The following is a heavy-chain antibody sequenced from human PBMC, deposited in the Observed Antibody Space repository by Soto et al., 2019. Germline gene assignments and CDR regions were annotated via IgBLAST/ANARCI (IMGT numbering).Heavy chain of an antibody. CDR2: IHYSGTT. CDR3: AGDTYGMDV. Sequence: QVHFQESDPGLVKPSETLSLTCTVSGGSINNYYCNWVRQPPGKGLEWIGSIHYSGTTHYNPSLESRVTISADRAKNQFSLKLNSVTAADTAVYYCAGDTYGMDVWGQGTTVTVSS. J-gene: IGHJ6*02. V-gene: IGHV4-59*01. CDR1: GGSINNYY.